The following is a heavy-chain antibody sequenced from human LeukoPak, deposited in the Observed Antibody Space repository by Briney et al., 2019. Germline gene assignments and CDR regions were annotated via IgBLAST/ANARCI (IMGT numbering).Heavy chain of an antibody. J-gene: IGHJ5*02. Sequence: ASVKVSCKASGYTFTSYGISWVRQAPGQGLEWMGWISAYNGNTNYAQKLQGRVTMTTDTSTSTAYMELRSLRSDDTAVYYCARESGYYDSSGYYGNWFDPWDQGTLVTVSS. D-gene: IGHD3-22*01. CDR1: GYTFTSYG. V-gene: IGHV1-18*01. CDR2: ISAYNGNT. CDR3: ARESGYYDSSGYYGNWFDP.